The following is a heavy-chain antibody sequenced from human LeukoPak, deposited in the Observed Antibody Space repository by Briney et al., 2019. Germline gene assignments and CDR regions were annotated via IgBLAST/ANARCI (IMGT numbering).Heavy chain of an antibody. V-gene: IGHV3-9*01. Sequence: PGGSLRLSCEASGFTFDDYAMHWVRQAPGKALEWVSGISWNSGSIGYADSVKGRFTISRDNAKNSLYLQMNSLRAEDTALYYCAKGYCSGGSCYFGYFDYWGQGTLVTVSS. CDR2: ISWNSGSI. CDR1: GFTFDDYA. D-gene: IGHD2-15*01. CDR3: AKGYCSGGSCYFGYFDY. J-gene: IGHJ4*02.